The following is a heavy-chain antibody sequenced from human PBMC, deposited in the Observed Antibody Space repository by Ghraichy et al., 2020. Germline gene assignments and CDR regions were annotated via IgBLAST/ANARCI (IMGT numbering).Heavy chain of an antibody. CDR3: ARGRMLRYFDWLLANYYYYMDV. CDR1: GYTFTSYD. CDR2: MNPNSGNT. D-gene: IGHD3-9*01. Sequence: ASVKVSCKASGYTFTSYDINWVRQATGQGLEWMGWMNPNSGNTGYAQKFQGRVTMTRNTSISTAYMELSSLRSEDTAVYYCARGRMLRYFDWLLANYYYYMDVWGKGTTVTVSS. J-gene: IGHJ6*03. V-gene: IGHV1-8*01.